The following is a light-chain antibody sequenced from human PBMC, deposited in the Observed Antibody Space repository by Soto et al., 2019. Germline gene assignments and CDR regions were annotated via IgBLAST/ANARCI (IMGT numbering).Light chain of an antibody. V-gene: IGKV3-11*01. CDR3: QQRSNWPPLVT. J-gene: IGKJ3*01. CDR2: DAS. CDR1: QSVSSTL. Sequence: EIVLTQSPVALSLSPGERATLSCRASQSVSSTLLTWYQQKPGQAPRLLIYDASNRATGIPARFSGSGSGTDFTLTISSLEPEDFAVYYCQQRSNWPPLVTFGPGTKVDIK.